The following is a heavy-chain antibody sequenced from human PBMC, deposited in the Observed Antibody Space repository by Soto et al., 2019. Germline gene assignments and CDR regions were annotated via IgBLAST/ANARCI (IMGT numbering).Heavy chain of an antibody. Sequence: PSETLSLTCAVYGGSFSGYYWSWIRQPPGKGLEWIGEINHSGSTNYNPSLKGRVTISVDTSKNQFSLKLSSVTAAGTAVYYCARRYCSSTSCYRSVGYSYGRGTNWFDPWGQGTLVTVSS. V-gene: IGHV4-34*01. CDR1: GGSFSGYY. J-gene: IGHJ5*02. CDR3: ARRYCSSTSCYRSVGYSYGRGTNWFDP. CDR2: INHSGST. D-gene: IGHD2-2*01.